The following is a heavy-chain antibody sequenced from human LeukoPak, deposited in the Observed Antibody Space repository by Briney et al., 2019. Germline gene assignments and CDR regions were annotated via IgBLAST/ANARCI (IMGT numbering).Heavy chain of an antibody. CDR1: GGTFTSYA. D-gene: IGHD3-22*01. Sequence: SVKVSCTASGGTFTSYAISWVRQAPGQGLEWMGRIIPILVIANSAQEFQGRVTITADKSMSLPYMELSSLSSDDPAVYYCARDLRGWLFSWGQGTLVTVSS. CDR3: ARDLRGWLFS. CDR2: IIPILVIA. V-gene: IGHV1-69*04. J-gene: IGHJ5*02.